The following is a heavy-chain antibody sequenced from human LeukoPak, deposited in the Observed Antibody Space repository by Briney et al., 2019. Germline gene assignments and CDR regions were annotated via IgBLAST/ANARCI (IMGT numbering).Heavy chain of an antibody. CDR2: ISNGKT. CDR1: GFPFRNHA. D-gene: IGHD2-15*01. V-gene: IGHV3-23*01. J-gene: IGHJ5*02. Sequence: PGGSLRLSCAASGFPFRNHAMSWVRQPPGKGLEWVSAISNGKTYYADSVRGRFTISRDDSKNMVYLQMNSLRVEDTARYYCVREAGYCASVCLKTNWIDPWGQGTLVTVSS. CDR3: VREAGYCASVCLKTNWIDP.